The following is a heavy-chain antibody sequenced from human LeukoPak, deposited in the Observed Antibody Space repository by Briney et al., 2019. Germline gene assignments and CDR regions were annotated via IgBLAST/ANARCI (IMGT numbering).Heavy chain of an antibody. CDR1: GGSFSGYY. J-gene: IGHJ3*02. V-gene: IGHV4-34*01. CDR2: INDSGST. Sequence: SETPSLTCAVYGGSFSGYYWSWIRQPPGKGLEWIGEINDSGSTNYNPSLKSRVTISVDTSKNQFSLKLSSVTAADTAVYYCARGTPPYYYDSSGYRALEAFDIWGQGTMVTVST. CDR3: ARGTPPYYYDSSGYRALEAFDI. D-gene: IGHD3-22*01.